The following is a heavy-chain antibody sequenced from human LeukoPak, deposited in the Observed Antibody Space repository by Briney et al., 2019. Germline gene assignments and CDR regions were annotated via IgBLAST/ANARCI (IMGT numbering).Heavy chain of an antibody. CDR3: ARYSSSWYKGFDY. V-gene: IGHV4-31*03. J-gene: IGHJ4*02. Sequence: SETLSLTCTVSGGSISSGGYYWSWIRQHPGKGLEWIGYIYYSGSTYYNPSLKSRVTISVDTSKNQFSLRLSSVTAADTAVYYCARYSSSWYKGFDYWGQGTLVTVSS. CDR1: GGSISSGGYY. CDR2: IYYSGST. D-gene: IGHD6-13*01.